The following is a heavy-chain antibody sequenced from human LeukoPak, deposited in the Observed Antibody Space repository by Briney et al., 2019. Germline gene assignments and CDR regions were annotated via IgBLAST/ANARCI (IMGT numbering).Heavy chain of an antibody. V-gene: IGHV1-18*01. CDR2: ISAYNGKT. CDR1: GYTFTSYG. CDR3: ARDGKQQLGFDY. D-gene: IGHD6-13*01. J-gene: IGHJ4*02. Sequence: ASVKVPCKASGYTFTSYGISWVRQAPGQGLEWMGWISAYNGKTNHAQNFQGRVTMTTDTSTSTAYMELRSLRSDDTDVYYCARDGKQQLGFDYWGQGTLVTVSS.